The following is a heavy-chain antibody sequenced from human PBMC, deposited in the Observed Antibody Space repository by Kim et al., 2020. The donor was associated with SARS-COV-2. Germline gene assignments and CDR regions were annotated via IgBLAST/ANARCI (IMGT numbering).Heavy chain of an antibody. Sequence: SETLSLTCTVSGGSISSYYWSWIRQPPGKGLEWIGYIYYSGSTNYNPSLKSRVTISVDTSKNQFSLKLSSVTAADTAVYYCARAIAGYSRGGYYYYYGMDVWGQGTTVTVSS. J-gene: IGHJ6*02. CDR1: GGSISSYY. D-gene: IGHD6-13*01. CDR2: IYYSGST. V-gene: IGHV4-59*13. CDR3: ARAIAGYSRGGYYYYYGMDV.